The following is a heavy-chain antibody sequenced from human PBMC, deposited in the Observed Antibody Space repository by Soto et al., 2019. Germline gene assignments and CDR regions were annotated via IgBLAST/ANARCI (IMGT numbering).Heavy chain of an antibody. CDR2: ISPMFGAA. V-gene: IGHV1-69*19. Sequence: QVQLVQSGAEMKKPGSSVKVSCQSSGGTFNTYAMNWVRQAPGQGPEWMGDISPMFGAANYAPKFKGRVTITADASTGTSYMQLSSLTSEDTALYFCAREVQVHTPAFVYWGQGTLVTVSS. CDR1: GGTFNTYA. D-gene: IGHD3-10*01. J-gene: IGHJ4*02. CDR3: AREVQVHTPAFVY.